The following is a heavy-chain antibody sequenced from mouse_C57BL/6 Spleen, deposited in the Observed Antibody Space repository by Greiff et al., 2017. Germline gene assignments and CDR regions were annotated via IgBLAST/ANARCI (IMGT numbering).Heavy chain of an antibody. CDR2: IDPSDSYT. CDR3: ARELTGNLFDY. J-gene: IGHJ2*01. Sequence: VQLQQSGAELVRPGTSVKLPCNVSGYTLTSYWMHWVKQRPGQGLEWIGVIDPSDSYTNYNQKFKGKTTLTVDTSSNTAYMQLSSLTSEDSAVYYCARELTGNLFDYWGQGTTLTVSS. V-gene: IGHV1-59*01. CDR1: GYTLTSYW. D-gene: IGHD4-1*01.